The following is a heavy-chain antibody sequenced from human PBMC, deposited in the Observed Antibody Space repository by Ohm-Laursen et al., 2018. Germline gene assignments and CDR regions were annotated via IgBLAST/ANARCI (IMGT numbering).Heavy chain of an antibody. Sequence: SETLSLTCTVSGGPVSSGNYYWSWIRQPPGKGLEWIGYIYYTGTTDYNPSLKSRVTISVDTSKNHFSLKLTSVTAADAAVYYCAGVHTGLGYWGQGTPVAVSS. CDR1: GGPVSSGNYY. CDR3: AGVHTGLGY. V-gene: IGHV4-61*03. CDR2: IYYTGTT. D-gene: IGHD3-10*01. J-gene: IGHJ4*02.